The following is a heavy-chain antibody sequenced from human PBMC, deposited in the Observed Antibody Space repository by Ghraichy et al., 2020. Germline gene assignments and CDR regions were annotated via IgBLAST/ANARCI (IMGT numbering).Heavy chain of an antibody. V-gene: IGHV3-23*01. CDR1: GFTFSSYA. Sequence: GASLRLSCAASGFTFSSYAMSWVRQAPGKGLEWVSAISGSGGSTYYADSVKGRFTISRDNSKNTLYLQMNSLRAEDTAVYYCAKGVGGYSYVPAGAFWFDPWGQGTLVTVSS. D-gene: IGHD5-18*01. CDR3: AKGVGGYSYVPAGAFWFDP. J-gene: IGHJ5*02. CDR2: ISGSGGST.